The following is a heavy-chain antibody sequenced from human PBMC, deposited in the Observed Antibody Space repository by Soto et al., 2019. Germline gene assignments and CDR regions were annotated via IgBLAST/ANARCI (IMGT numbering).Heavy chain of an antibody. V-gene: IGHV3-21*01. J-gene: IGHJ4*02. CDR2: ISSSSSYI. D-gene: IGHD6-6*01. CDR3: ARDPVSIAGRPFDY. Sequence: GGSLRLSCAASGFTFSSYIMNWVRQSPGKGLEWVSSISSSSSYIYYADSVKGRFTISRDNAKNSLYLQMNSLRAEDTAVYYCARDPVSIAGRPFDYWGQGTLVTVSS. CDR1: GFTFSSYI.